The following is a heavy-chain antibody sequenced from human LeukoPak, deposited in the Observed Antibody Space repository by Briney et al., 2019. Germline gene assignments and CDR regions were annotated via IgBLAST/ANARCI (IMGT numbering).Heavy chain of an antibody. Sequence: GRSLRLSCAAAGFTFSSYGMHWVRQAPGKGLEWVAVISYDGSNKYYADSVKGRFTISRDNSKNTLYLRMNSLRAEDTAVYYCAKERRRGYGFDYWGQGTLVTVSS. CDR3: AKERRRGYGFDY. CDR1: GFTFSSYG. D-gene: IGHD2-15*01. V-gene: IGHV3-30*18. J-gene: IGHJ4*02. CDR2: ISYDGSNK.